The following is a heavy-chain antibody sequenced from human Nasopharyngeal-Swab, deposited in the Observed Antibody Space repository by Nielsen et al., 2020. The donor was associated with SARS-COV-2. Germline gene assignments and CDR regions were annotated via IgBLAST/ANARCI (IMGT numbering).Heavy chain of an antibody. J-gene: IGHJ3*02. CDR2: INSDGSST. CDR3: ARALADCSGGSCLGAFDI. V-gene: IGHV3-74*01. D-gene: IGHD2-15*01. Sequence: VRQMPGKGLVWVSRINSDGSSTTYADSVKGRFTISRDNDKNTLYLQMNSMRAEDTAVYYCARALADCSGGSCLGAFDIWGQGTMVTVSS.